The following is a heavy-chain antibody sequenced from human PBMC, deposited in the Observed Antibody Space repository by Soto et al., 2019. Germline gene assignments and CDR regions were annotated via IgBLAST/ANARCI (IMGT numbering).Heavy chain of an antibody. D-gene: IGHD2-8*01. CDR3: ARMGVYCTNGVCYTRNALDY. V-gene: IGHV3-33*01. Sequence: QVQLVESGGGVVQPGGSLRLSCAASGFTFSSYGMHWVRQAPGKRLEWVAVICYDGSNKYYADSVKGQFTISRDNSKNTLYLQMNSLRAEDTAVYYCARMGVYCTNGVCYTRNALDYWGQGNLVTVSS. J-gene: IGHJ4*02. CDR1: GFTFSSYG. CDR2: ICYDGSNK.